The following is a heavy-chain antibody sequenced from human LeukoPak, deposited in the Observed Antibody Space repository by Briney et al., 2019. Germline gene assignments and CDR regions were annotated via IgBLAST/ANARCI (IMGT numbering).Heavy chain of an antibody. J-gene: IGHJ3*02. CDR3: ERDKDYAFDI. CDR1: GFFFSSYS. CDR2: ISVRSSTI. Sequence: GGSLRLSCAASGFFFSSYSMNWVRQAPGKGLEWVSHISVRSSTIDYADSVKGRFTISRDNARNSLYLQMNSLRAEDTAVYYCERDKDYAFDIWGQGTMVTVSS. V-gene: IGHV3-48*01.